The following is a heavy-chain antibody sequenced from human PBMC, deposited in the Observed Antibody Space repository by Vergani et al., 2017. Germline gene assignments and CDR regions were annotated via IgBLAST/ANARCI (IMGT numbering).Heavy chain of an antibody. CDR2: ISSSSSTI. Sequence: EVQLVESGGGLVQPGGSLRLSCAASGFTFSSYSMNWVRQAPGKGLEWVSYISSSSSTIYYADSVKGRFTISRDNAKNSLYLQMNSLRAEDTAVYYCARDSSTLIWGAPIWGQGTMVTVSS. CDR3: ARDSSTLIWGAPI. D-gene: IGHD3-16*01. J-gene: IGHJ3*02. CDR1: GFTFSSYS. V-gene: IGHV3-48*01.